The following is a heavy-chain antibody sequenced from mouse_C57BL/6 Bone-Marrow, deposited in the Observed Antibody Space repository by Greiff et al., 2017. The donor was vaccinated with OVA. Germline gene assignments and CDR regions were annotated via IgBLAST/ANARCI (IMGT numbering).Heavy chain of an antibody. CDR3: TTNGNSVWYVDV. D-gene: IGHD2-1*01. CDR2: IDPENGDT. CDR1: GFNIKDDY. V-gene: IGHV14-4*01. Sequence: VQLQQSGAELVRPGASVKLSCTASGFNIKDDYMHWVKQRPEQGLEWIGWIDPENGDTEYASKFQGKATITADTSSNTAYLQLSSLTSEDTAVYYCTTNGNSVWYVDVWGTGTTVTVSS. J-gene: IGHJ1*03.